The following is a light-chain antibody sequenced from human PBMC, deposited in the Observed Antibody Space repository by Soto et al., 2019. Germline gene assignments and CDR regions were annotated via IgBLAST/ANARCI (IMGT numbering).Light chain of an antibody. CDR3: SSFTSSNTWV. CDR1: SSDVGSYNC. CDR2: EVS. J-gene: IGLJ3*02. V-gene: IGLV2-18*02. Sequence: QSALTQPPSVSGSPGQSVTISCTGTSSDVGSYNCVSWYQQPPGKAPQLIIYEVSNRPSGVPDRFFGSKSGNTASLTISGLQAEDEADYYCSSFTSSNTWVFGGGTQLTVL.